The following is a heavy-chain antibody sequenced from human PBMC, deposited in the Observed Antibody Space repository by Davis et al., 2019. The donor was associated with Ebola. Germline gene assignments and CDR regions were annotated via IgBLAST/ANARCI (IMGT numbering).Heavy chain of an antibody. CDR1: GGSFSGYY. CDR2: INHRGST. Sequence: PSETLSLTCAVYGGSFSGYYWSWIRQPPGKGLEWIGEINHRGSTNYNPSLKSRVTISVDTSKNQFSLKLSSVTAADTAVYYCARGIQDFWSGSALDYYYYYYMDVWGKGTTVTVSS. J-gene: IGHJ6*03. CDR3: ARGIQDFWSGSALDYYYYYYMDV. V-gene: IGHV4-34*01. D-gene: IGHD3-3*01.